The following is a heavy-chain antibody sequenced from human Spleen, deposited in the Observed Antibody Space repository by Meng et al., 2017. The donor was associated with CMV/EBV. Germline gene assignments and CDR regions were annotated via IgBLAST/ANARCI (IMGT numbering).Heavy chain of an antibody. Sequence: GESLKISCAASGFTFSRYWMGWVRQVPGKGLEWVANIKQDGSEKYYVDSVKGRFTIARDNAKNSLYLQTNSLRADDTAVYYCVKGGTQDLDYWGQGTLVTVSS. CDR3: VKGGTQDLDY. D-gene: IGHD1-26*01. CDR2: IKQDGSEK. V-gene: IGHV3-7*01. J-gene: IGHJ4*02. CDR1: GFTFSRYW.